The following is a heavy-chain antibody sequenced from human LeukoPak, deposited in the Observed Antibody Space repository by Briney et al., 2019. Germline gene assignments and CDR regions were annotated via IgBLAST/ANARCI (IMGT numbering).Heavy chain of an antibody. D-gene: IGHD3-22*01. CDR3: VREYYYDSSGSYPFVY. CDR2: ISYYGSNK. V-gene: IGHV3-30*04. Sequence: GRSLTLSCAASGFTFSSYAMQWVRQAPGKGLEWVAVISYYGSNKYYADSMKGRLTISRENSKNTLYMQMTSMRAEEPAVYYRVREYYYDSSGSYPFVYGGQGTLITVSP. CDR1: GFTFSSYA. J-gene: IGHJ4*02.